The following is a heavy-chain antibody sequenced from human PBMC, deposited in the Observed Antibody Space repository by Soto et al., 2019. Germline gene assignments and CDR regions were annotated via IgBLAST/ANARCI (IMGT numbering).Heavy chain of an antibody. D-gene: IGHD6-13*01. V-gene: IGHV1-2*04. J-gene: IGHJ6*02. CDR2: INPNSGGT. CDR3: ARFKAAAGLATYGMDV. CDR1: GYTFTGYY. Sequence: ASVKVSCKASGYTFTGYYMHWVRQAPGQGLEWMGWINPNSGGTNYAQKFQGWVTMTRDTSISTAYMELSRLRSDDTAVYYCARFKAAAGLATYGMDVWGQGTTVTVSS.